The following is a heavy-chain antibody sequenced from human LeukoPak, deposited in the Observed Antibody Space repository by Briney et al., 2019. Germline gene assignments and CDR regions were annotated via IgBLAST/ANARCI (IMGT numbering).Heavy chain of an antibody. V-gene: IGHV4-39*01. CDR2: NYYSGST. Sequence: SETLSLTCTVSGGSISSTSYYWGRIPQPQGKGQEWNGSNYYSGSTYYNPSLKSRVTISVDTSKNQFSLKLSSVTAADTAVYYCARHHSSSWYAGPANFDYWGQGTLVTVSS. CDR3: ARHHSSSWYAGPANFDY. CDR1: GGSISSTSYY. D-gene: IGHD6-13*01. J-gene: IGHJ4*02.